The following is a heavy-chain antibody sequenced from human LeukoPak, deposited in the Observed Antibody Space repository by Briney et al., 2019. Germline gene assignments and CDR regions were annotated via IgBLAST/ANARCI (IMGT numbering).Heavy chain of an antibody. V-gene: IGHV3-7*01. CDR3: ARLRYSDF. CDR2: IKQDGSEK. J-gene: IGHJ4*02. Sequence: GGSLRLPCVASGFSFSSSWMTWVRQAPGKGLEWVANIKQDGSEKNYVDSVKGRFTISRDNAKNSVYLQMDSLRGEDTAVYYCARLRYSDFWGQGTLVSVSS. D-gene: IGHD3-9*01. CDR1: GFSFSSSW.